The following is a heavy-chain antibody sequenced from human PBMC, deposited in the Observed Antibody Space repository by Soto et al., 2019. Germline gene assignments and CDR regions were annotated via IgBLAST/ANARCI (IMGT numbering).Heavy chain of an antibody. V-gene: IGHV3-23*01. CDR1: GFTFSSYA. CDR3: AKGVVAAPYYYYGMDV. Sequence: PGGSLRLSCAASGFTFSSYAMNWVRQAPGKGLEWVSATSGGGGTTSYADSVKGRFTISRDNSKNTLYLQMNSLRAEDTAVYYCAKGVVAAPYYYYGMDVWGQGTTVTVSS. J-gene: IGHJ6*02. D-gene: IGHD2-15*01. CDR2: TSGGGGTT.